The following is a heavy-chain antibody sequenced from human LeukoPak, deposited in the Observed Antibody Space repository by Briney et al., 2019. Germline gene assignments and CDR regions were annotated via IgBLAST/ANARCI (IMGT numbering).Heavy chain of an antibody. J-gene: IGHJ4*02. Sequence: PGGSLRLSCAASGFTFSSYAMSWVRQAPGKGLEWVSSITNNAGSTYYADSVKGRFTIFRDNSKNTVYLQMNSLRAEDTAFYYCAEGSYYESDDIYYEGFFHNWGQGTLVTVSS. CDR3: AEGSYYESDDIYYEGFFHN. V-gene: IGHV3-23*01. D-gene: IGHD3-10*01. CDR1: GFTFSSYA. CDR2: ITNNAGST.